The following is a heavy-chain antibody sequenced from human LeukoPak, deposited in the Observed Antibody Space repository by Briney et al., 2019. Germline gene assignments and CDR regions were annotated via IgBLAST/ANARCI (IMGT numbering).Heavy chain of an antibody. CDR2: INPNSGGT. CDR3: ARDSSSSSWTPIVSYYYMDV. V-gene: IGHV1-2*02. J-gene: IGHJ6*03. CDR1: GYTFTGYY. Sequence: GASVKVSCKASGYTFTGYYMHWVRQAPGQGLEWMGWINPNSGGTNYAQKLQGRVTMTTDTSTSTAYMELRSLRSDDTAVYYCARDSSSSSWTPIVSYYYMDVWGKGTTVTVSS. D-gene: IGHD6-13*01.